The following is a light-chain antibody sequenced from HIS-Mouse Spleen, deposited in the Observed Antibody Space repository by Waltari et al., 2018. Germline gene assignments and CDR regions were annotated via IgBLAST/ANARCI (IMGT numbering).Light chain of an antibody. CDR2: PDS. CDR1: KLGDKY. CDR3: QAWDSSYSV. J-gene: IGLJ2*01. V-gene: IGLV3-1*01. Sequence: SYELTQPPSVSVSPGQTASITCSGDKLGDKYASWYQQKPGQSPVLVIYPDSKRPSGIPERFSGSNSGNTATLTISGTQAMDEADYYCQAWDSSYSVFGGGTKLTVL.